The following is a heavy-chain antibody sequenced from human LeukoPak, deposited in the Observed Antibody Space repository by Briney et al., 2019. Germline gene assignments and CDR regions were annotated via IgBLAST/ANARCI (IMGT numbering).Heavy chain of an antibody. CDR3: TRSWVQLWTPDFDH. V-gene: IGHV1-2*06. CDR2: INPNSGGT. Sequence: ASVKVSCKASGYTFSGHYLHWVRQAPGQGLEWMGRINPNSGGTKYAQKFQNRVTMTSDTSVSTAYMELNGLRSDDTAIYYCTRSWVQLWTPDFDHWGQGTLVTVSS. D-gene: IGHD5-18*01. J-gene: IGHJ4*02. CDR1: GYTFSGHY.